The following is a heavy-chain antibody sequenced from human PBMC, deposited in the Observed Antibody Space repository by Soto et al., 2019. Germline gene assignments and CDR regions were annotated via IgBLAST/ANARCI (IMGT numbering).Heavy chain of an antibody. CDR3: ARDLWGYCGTDCYPLDV. D-gene: IGHD2-21*02. Sequence: QVRLQESGPGLVKPSETLSLTCTVSGGSISSYYWSWIRQPPGKGLEWIGYMYNTGSTVYNPSLTSRVTISVDTSKNHCYLKVNSVTAADTAVYYCARDLWGYCGTDCYPLDVWGQGTTVTVSS. V-gene: IGHV4-59*12. CDR1: GGSISSYY. CDR2: MYNTGST. J-gene: IGHJ6*02.